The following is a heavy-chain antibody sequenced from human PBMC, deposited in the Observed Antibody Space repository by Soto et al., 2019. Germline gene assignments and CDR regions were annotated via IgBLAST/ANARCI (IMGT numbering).Heavy chain of an antibody. D-gene: IGHD6-19*01. V-gene: IGHV1-18*01. J-gene: IGHJ6*02. CDR2: ISAYNGNT. Sequence: QVQLVQSGAEVKKPGASVKVSCKASGYTYTSFGISWVRQAPGQGLEWMGWISAYNGNTNYAQKFQGRVTMATDTSTRTAYMELRSPRSDDTAVYYCARDRIPGIAVAGTRYYYCGMDVWGQGTTVTVSS. CDR1: GYTYTSFG. CDR3: ARDRIPGIAVAGTRYYYCGMDV.